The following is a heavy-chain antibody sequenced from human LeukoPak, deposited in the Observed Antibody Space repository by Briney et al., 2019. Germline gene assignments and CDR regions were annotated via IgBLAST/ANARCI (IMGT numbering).Heavy chain of an antibody. D-gene: IGHD1-26*01. CDR2: IIPIFGTS. CDR3: ARDPYSGAYGNTYYYYMDV. J-gene: IGHJ6*03. V-gene: IGHV1-69*06. Sequence: ASVKVSCKASGATFSSYAISWVRQAPGQGLEWMGGIIPIFGTSNYAQKFQGRVTITADKSTSTAYMELSSLRSEDTAVYYCARDPYSGAYGNTYYYYMDVWGKGTTVTISS. CDR1: GATFSSYA.